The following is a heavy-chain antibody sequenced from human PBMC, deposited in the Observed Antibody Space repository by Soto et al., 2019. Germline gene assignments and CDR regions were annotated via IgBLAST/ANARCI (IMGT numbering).Heavy chain of an antibody. D-gene: IGHD6-13*01. CDR1: GYTFTSYG. Sequence: ASVKVSCKASGYTFTSYGISWVRQAPGQGLEWMGWISAYNGNTNYAQKLQGRVTMTTDTSTSTAYMELRSLSSDDTAVYYCARGGEYSSSWTYYYYGMDVWGQGTTVTVSS. J-gene: IGHJ6*02. CDR2: ISAYNGNT. V-gene: IGHV1-18*04. CDR3: ARGGEYSSSWTYYYYGMDV.